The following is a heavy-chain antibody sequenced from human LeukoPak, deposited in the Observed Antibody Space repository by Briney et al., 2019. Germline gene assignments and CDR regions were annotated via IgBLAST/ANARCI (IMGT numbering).Heavy chain of an antibody. V-gene: IGHV3-30*04. D-gene: IGHD5-12*01. CDR3: ASNSGYEKGY. Sequence: GGSLRLSCAASGFTFSSYAMSWVRQAPGKGLEWVAYIQYDGSNEQYADSVKGRFSISRDSSKNILYLQMNSLRAEDTAVYYCASNSGYEKGYWGQGTLATVSS. CDR2: IQYDGSNE. CDR1: GFTFSSYA. J-gene: IGHJ4*02.